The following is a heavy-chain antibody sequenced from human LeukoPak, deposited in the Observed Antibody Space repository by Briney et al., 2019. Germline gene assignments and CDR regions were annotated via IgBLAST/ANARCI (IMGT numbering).Heavy chain of an antibody. J-gene: IGHJ4*02. CDR1: GFTFRSYE. Sequence: GSLRLSCEDSGFTFRSYEMNWVRQAPGKGLEWIGRIYTSGSTNYNPSLKSRVTMSETSKNQFSLKLSSVTAADTAVYYCASEFYGSGSYFVWGQGTLVTVSS. CDR3: ASEFYGSGSYFV. CDR2: IYTSGST. D-gene: IGHD3-10*01. V-gene: IGHV4-59*10.